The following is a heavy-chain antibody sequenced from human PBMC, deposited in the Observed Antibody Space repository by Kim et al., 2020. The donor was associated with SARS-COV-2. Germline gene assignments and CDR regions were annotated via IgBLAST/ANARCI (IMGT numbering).Heavy chain of an antibody. CDR1: GFTFSSHA. CDR3: AKGFYGDYEYEYYYGMDV. CDR2: ISYDGSKK. Sequence: GGSLRLSCAASGFTFSSHAMHWVRQAPGKGLEWVAVISYDGSKKYYVDSVKGRFTISRDNYKDTLDLQMNSLRAEDTAVYYCAKGFYGDYEYEYYYGMDVWGQGTTDSVPS. J-gene: IGHJ6*01. D-gene: IGHD4-17*01. V-gene: IGHV3-30*18.